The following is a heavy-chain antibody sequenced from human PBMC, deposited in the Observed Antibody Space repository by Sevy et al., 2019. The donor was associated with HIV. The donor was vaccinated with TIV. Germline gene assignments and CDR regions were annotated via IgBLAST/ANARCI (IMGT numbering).Heavy chain of an antibody. CDR2: ITSSGSTI. Sequence: GGSLRLSCAASGFIFSTYEMNWARQAPGRGLEWVSYITSSGSTIYYADSVKGRFTISRDNVKNSLYLQMNNLRAEDTAVYYCARARDYYDSSGPYYFDYWGQGTLVTVSS. J-gene: IGHJ4*02. CDR3: ARARDYYDSSGPYYFDY. CDR1: GFIFSTYE. V-gene: IGHV3-48*03. D-gene: IGHD3-22*01.